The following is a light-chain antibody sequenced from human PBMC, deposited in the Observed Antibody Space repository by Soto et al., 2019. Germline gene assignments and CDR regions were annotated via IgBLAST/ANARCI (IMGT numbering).Light chain of an antibody. V-gene: IGKV1-39*01. CDR3: QQSDSYPYT. CDR2: AAS. J-gene: IGKJ2*01. CDR1: QSITNY. Sequence: DIQMTQSPSSLSVSVGDRVTINCRTSQSITNYLNWYQQKPGKAPKLLVYAASSLKSGVPSRFSGNGSGTDFTLTISSLQREDFASYYCQQSDSYPYTFGQGTKLEIK.